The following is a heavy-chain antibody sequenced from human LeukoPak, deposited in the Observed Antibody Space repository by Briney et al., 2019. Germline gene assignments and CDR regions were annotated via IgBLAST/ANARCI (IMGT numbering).Heavy chain of an antibody. J-gene: IGHJ3*02. CDR2: INHSGST. D-gene: IGHD2-8*01. CDR3: ARDGVTNAFDI. V-gene: IGHV4-34*01. Sequence: TASETLSLTCAVYGGSFSGYYWSWIRQPPGKGLEWIGEINHSGSTNYNPSLKSRVTISVDTSKNQFSLKLSSVTAADTAVYYCARDGVTNAFDIWGQGTMVTVSS. CDR1: GGSFSGYY.